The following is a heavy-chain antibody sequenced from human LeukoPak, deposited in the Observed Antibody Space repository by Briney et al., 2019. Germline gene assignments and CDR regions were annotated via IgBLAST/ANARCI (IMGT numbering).Heavy chain of an antibody. CDR2: IYHSGST. CDR3: ARDMDTARENAFDI. V-gene: IGHV4-30-2*01. Sequence: PSETLSLTCTVSGGSISSGGYYWSWIRQPPGKGLEWIGYIYHSGSTYYNPSLKSRVTISVDRSKNQFSLKLSSVTAADTAVYYCARDMDTARENAFDIWGQGTMVTVSS. D-gene: IGHD5-18*01. J-gene: IGHJ3*02. CDR1: GGSISSGGYY.